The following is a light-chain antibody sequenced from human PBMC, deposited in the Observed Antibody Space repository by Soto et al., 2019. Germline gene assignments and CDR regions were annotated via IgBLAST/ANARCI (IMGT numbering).Light chain of an antibody. CDR1: QDISTY. J-gene: IGKJ5*01. V-gene: IGKV1-5*01. CDR3: QHYTSYSGT. CDR2: GAS. Sequence: RLTQSPSSLSASVGDTVTISCRASQDISTYLAWYQQKPGKAPTLLIFGASSLHNGVPPRFAGSGSGSEFTLTINSLQPDDFATYFCQHYTSYSGTFGQGTRVE.